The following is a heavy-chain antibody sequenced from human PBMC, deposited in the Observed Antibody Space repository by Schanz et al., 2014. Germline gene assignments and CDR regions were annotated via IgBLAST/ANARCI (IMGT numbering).Heavy chain of an antibody. CDR1: GYTFTSYD. D-gene: IGHD6-13*01. J-gene: IGHJ4*02. CDR3: ARDGEAAAGCDY. CDR2: MNSKTGNT. V-gene: IGHV1-8*01. Sequence: QVQLVQSGAEVKKPGVSVKVSCKASGYTFTSYDINWVRQATGQGLEWMGWMNSKTGNTGYAQRFQGRVTMTRNTSITTAYLELSSLRSGDTAVYYCARDGEAAAGCDYWGQGTLVTVSS.